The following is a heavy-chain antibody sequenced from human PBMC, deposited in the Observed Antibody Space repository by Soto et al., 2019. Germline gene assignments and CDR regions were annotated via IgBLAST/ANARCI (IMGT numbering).Heavy chain of an antibody. Sequence: QVQLVESGGGLVKPGRSLRLSCAASGFTFSDYYMTWIRQAPGKGLEWVSYISTTSSYTNYADSVRGRFTISRDNAKNSLYLQMNSLRAEDTAVYYCARDRNGWAQVADYWGQGTLVTVSS. V-gene: IGHV3-11*05. CDR1: GFTFSDYY. CDR3: ARDRNGWAQVADY. J-gene: IGHJ4*02. CDR2: ISTTSSYT. D-gene: IGHD6-19*01.